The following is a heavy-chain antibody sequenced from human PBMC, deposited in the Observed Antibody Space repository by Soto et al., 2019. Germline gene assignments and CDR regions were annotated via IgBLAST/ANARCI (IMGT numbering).Heavy chain of an antibody. CDR3: ARRTDSYASSGTFDY. J-gene: IGHJ4*02. CDR1: GGSISSNNW. Sequence: QVQLQESGPGLVKPSGTLSLTCAVSGGSISSNNWWSWVRQPPGTGLEWIGEIYHSGSTNNNPSLESRVTKLVDKSKNKFSLNLSSVTAADTAVYYCARRTDSYASSGTFDYWGQGTLVTVSS. CDR2: IYHSGST. D-gene: IGHD3-22*01. V-gene: IGHV4-4*02.